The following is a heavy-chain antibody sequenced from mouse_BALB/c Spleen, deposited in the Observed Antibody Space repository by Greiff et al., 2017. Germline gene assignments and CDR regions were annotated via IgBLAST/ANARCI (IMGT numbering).Heavy chain of an antibody. CDR3: ARSTMITTRAMDY. J-gene: IGHJ4*01. V-gene: IGHV14-3*02. CDR2: IDPANGNT. D-gene: IGHD2-4*01. CDR1: GFNIKDNY. Sequence: VQLQQSGAELVKPGASVKLSCTASGFNIKDNYMHWVKQRPEQGLEWIGRIDPANGNTKYDPKFQGKATITADTSSNTAYLQLSSLTSEDTAVYYCARSTMITTRAMDYWGQGTSVTVSS.